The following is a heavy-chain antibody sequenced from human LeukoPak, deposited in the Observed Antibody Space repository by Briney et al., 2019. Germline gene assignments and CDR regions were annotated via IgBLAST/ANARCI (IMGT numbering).Heavy chain of an antibody. J-gene: IGHJ4*02. D-gene: IGHD1-26*01. CDR2: NDRSGTT. V-gene: IGHV4-34*01. CDR1: GGSFSGYH. CDR3: ARAGPSVWESPWY. Sequence: SETLSLTCTVYGGSFSGYHWSWIRQPPGKGLEWIGENDRSGTTNYNPSLKSRVTISVDTTMNHFSLKLNSVTAADTAVYYCARAGPSVWESPWYWGQGTLVTVSS.